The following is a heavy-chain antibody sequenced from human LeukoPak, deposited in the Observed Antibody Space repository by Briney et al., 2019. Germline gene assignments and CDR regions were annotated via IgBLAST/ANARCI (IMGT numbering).Heavy chain of an antibody. CDR3: ARVVDDYDSGGFSWFDY. Sequence: GGSLRLSCAASGFTFSSSWMHWVRQGPGKGLEWVSRVNSDGSRTTYADSVKGRFTISRDNAKSTLYLQMNCLRAEDTAVYYCARVVDDYDSGGFSWFDYWGQGTLVTVSS. J-gene: IGHJ4*02. CDR1: GFTFSSSW. V-gene: IGHV3-74*03. D-gene: IGHD3-22*01. CDR2: VNSDGSRT.